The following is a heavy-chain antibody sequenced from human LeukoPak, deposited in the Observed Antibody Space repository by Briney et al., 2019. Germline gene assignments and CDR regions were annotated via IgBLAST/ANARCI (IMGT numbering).Heavy chain of an antibody. CDR3: AKDPAAAGTADFFQH. Sequence: GGSLRLSCAASGFTFSSYAMSWVRQAPGKGLEWVSVISGSGGSTYYADSVEGRFTISRDKSKNTLYLQMNSLRAEDAAVYYCAKDPAAAGTADFFQHWGQGTLVTVSS. V-gene: IGHV3-23*01. J-gene: IGHJ1*01. D-gene: IGHD6-13*01. CDR2: ISGSGGST. CDR1: GFTFSSYA.